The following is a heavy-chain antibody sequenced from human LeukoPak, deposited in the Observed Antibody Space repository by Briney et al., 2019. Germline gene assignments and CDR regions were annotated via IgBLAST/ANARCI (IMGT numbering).Heavy chain of an antibody. D-gene: IGHD2-15*01. CDR2: IKSKTDGGTT. J-gene: IGHJ6*02. CDR3: ARDPYCSGGICYPAPYYGMDV. Sequence: GGSLRLSCAASGFTFSNAWMSWVRQAPGKGLEWVGRIKSKTDGGTTDYAAPVKGRFTISRDDSKNTLYLQMNSLRAEDTAVYYCARDPYCSGGICYPAPYYGMDVWGQGTTVTVSS. CDR1: GFTFSNAW. V-gene: IGHV3-15*01.